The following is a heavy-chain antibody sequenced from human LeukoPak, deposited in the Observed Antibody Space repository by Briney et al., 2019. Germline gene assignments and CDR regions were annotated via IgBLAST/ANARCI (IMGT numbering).Heavy chain of an antibody. CDR3: ARGYYYDSSGYYHDY. Sequence: GSLRLSCAASGFTFSSYSMNWVRQVPGKGLDWVSYISSSISTIYYAASVKGRFTISRDNAKNSLYLQMNSLRAEDTAVYYCARGYYYDSSGYYHDYWGQGTLVTVSS. V-gene: IGHV3-48*04. J-gene: IGHJ4*02. CDR2: ISSSISTI. CDR1: GFTFSSYS. D-gene: IGHD3-22*01.